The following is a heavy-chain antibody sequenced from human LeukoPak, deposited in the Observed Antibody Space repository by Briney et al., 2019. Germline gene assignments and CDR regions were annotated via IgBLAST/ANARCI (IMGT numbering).Heavy chain of an antibody. CDR2: IGSDRNKK. CDR3: ARGRYSSSWKDY. D-gene: IGHD6-13*01. Sequence: GGSLRLSCAASGFTFSSYAMHWVRQAPGKGLEWVALIGSDRNKKYYADSVKGRFSISRDNSNNTLYLQMNSLGVEDTAVYYCARGRYSSSWKDYWGQGTLVTVSS. V-gene: IGHV3-33*01. J-gene: IGHJ4*02. CDR1: GFTFSSYA.